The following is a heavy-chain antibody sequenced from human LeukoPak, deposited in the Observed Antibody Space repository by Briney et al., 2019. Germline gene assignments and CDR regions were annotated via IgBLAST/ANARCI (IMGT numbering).Heavy chain of an antibody. CDR2: IYYSGST. J-gene: IGHJ4*02. Sequence: SETLSLTCTVSGGSISSSSYYWGWIRQPPGKGLEWIGSIYYSGSTYYNPSLKSRVTISVDTSKNQFSLKLSSVTAADTAVYYCAGFRLIAVAGFDYWGQGTLVTVSS. CDR1: GGSISSSSYY. CDR3: AGFRLIAVAGFDY. D-gene: IGHD6-19*01. V-gene: IGHV4-39*01.